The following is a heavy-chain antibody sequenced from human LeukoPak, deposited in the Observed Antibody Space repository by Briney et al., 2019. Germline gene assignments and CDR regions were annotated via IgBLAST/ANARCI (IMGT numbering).Heavy chain of an antibody. V-gene: IGHV3-7*01. Sequence: PGGSLRLSCVASGFSFSTHWMHWVRQAPGKGLEWVATINLGGTNKYYVDAVKGRFSISRDDATSSLHLQMNSLRAEDTAVYYCARWGIVGATSRGDYWGQGTLVTVSS. CDR2: INLGGTNK. CDR1: GFSFSTHW. CDR3: ARWGIVGATSRGDY. J-gene: IGHJ4*02. D-gene: IGHD1-26*01.